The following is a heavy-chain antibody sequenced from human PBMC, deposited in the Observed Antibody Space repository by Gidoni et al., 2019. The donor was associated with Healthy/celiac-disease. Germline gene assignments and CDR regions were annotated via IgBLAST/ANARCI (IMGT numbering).Heavy chain of an antibody. Sequence: QVQLVESGGGVVQPGRSLRLSCAASGFTFSSYGMHWVRQAPGKGLEWVAVIWYDGSNKYYADSVKGRFTISRDNSKNTLYLQMNSLRAEDTAVYYCAREFRGSYGAGLDYWGQGTLVTVSS. J-gene: IGHJ4*02. CDR1: GFTFSSYG. CDR2: IWYDGSNK. V-gene: IGHV3-33*01. CDR3: AREFRGSYGAGLDY. D-gene: IGHD1-26*01.